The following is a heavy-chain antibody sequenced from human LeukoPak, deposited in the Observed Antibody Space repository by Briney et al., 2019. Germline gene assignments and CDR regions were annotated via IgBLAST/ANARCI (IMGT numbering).Heavy chain of an antibody. J-gene: IGHJ4*02. CDR2: INPNSGGT. CDR1: GYTFTNYY. CDR3: ARGGTEASSGDY. Sequence: ASVKVSCKASGYTFTNYYMHWVRQAPGQGLEWMGRINPNSGGTNYAQKFQGRVTMTRDTSISTAYMELSRLRSDDTALYYCARGGTEASSGDYWGLGALVTVSS. V-gene: IGHV1-2*06. D-gene: IGHD3-10*01.